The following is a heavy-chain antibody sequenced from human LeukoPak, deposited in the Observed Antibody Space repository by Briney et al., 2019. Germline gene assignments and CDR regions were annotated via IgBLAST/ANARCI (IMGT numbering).Heavy chain of an antibody. D-gene: IGHD4-17*01. Sequence: PSETLSLTCTVSGGSISSYYWSWIRQPPGKGLEWIGYIYYSGSTNYNPSLKSRVTISVDTSKNQFSLKLSSVTAADTAVYYCARPGDYGDARSAFDIWGQGTMVTVSS. J-gene: IGHJ3*02. V-gene: IGHV4-59*01. CDR3: ARPGDYGDARSAFDI. CDR1: GGSISSYY. CDR2: IYYSGST.